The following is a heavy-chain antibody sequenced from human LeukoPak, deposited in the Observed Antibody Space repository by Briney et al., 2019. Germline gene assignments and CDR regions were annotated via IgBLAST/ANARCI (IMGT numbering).Heavy chain of an antibody. CDR3: AKDRLFSVAVYFDY. CDR1: GFTFSSYA. D-gene: IGHD6-19*01. J-gene: IGHJ4*02. Sequence: GGSLRLSCAASGFTFSSYAMTWVRQAPGKGLEWVSSITDSGDGTYYADSVKGRFTISRDNSKNTLYLQVNSLRAEDTAVYYCAKDRLFSVAVYFDYWGQGTLVTVSS. CDR2: ITDSGDGT. V-gene: IGHV3-23*01.